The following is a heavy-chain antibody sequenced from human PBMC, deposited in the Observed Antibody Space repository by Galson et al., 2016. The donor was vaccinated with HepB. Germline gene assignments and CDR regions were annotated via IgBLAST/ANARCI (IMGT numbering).Heavy chain of an antibody. Sequence: SLRLSCAASGLNVSSNYMYWVRQAPGKGLEWVSVIYSGGDTYYADSVKGRFTVSRDISNNILYLQMNSLRVEDTAIFYRARDVSGWGSRFDNWGPGTLVTVSS. D-gene: IGHD3-16*01. V-gene: IGHV3-53*01. CDR1: GLNVSSNY. CDR3: ARDVSGWGSRFDN. CDR2: IYSGGDT. J-gene: IGHJ5*02.